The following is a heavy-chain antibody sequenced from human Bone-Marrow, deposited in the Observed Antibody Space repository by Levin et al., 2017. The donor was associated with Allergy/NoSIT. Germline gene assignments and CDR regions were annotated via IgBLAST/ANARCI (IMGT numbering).Heavy chain of an antibody. Sequence: PGGSLRLSCAASVFTFDAYWMTWVRQAPGKGLEWVAKIKNDGSEQKYVDSVKGRFTIARDNAKNLLFLQMNNLRAEDTAVYYCARIYDSTGYYSGVGAFDIWGQGTMVSVSS. CDR3: ARIYDSTGYYSGVGAFDI. V-gene: IGHV3-7*01. D-gene: IGHD3-22*01. CDR2: IKNDGSEQ. J-gene: IGHJ3*02. CDR1: VFTFDAYW.